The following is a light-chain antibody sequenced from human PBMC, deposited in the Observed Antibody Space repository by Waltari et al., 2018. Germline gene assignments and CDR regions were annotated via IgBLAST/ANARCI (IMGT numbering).Light chain of an antibody. CDR2: DVT. V-gene: IGLV2-11*01. CDR3: CSYAGSYTHVV. J-gene: IGLJ2*01. Sequence: QSALTQPRSVSGSPGQSVTISCTGTSSDVGGSDYASWYQHHPGKAPKLTVWDVTKRPSGVPDRFSGSKSGNTASLTISGLQAEDEADYYCCSYAGSYTHVVFGGGTKLTVL. CDR1: SSDVGGSDY.